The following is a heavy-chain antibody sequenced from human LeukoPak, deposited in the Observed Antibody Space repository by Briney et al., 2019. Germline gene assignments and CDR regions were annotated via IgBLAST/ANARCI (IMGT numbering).Heavy chain of an antibody. CDR3: AKVYYDFWSGYENYYYYYMDV. J-gene: IGHJ6*03. D-gene: IGHD3-3*01. CDR2: ITASGDST. CDR1: GFPFSSYP. V-gene: IGHV3-23*01. Sequence: GGSLRLSCAGSGFPFSSYPISWVRQPPGKGLEWVSAITASGDSTYSADSVKGRFTISRDNSKNTLYLQMNSLRAEDTAVYYCAKVYYDFWSGYENYYYYYMDVWGKGTTVTVSS.